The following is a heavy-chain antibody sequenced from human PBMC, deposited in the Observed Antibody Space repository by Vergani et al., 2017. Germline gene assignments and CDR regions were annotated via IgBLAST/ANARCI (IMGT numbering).Heavy chain of an antibody. Sequence: QVQLQESGPGLVKPSQTLSLTCTVSGGSISSCSYHWSWIRQPAGKGLEWIGRIYTSGSTNYNPSLKSRVTMSVDTSKNQFSLKLSSVTAADTAVYYCARAAYSWFDPWGQGTLVTVSS. CDR2: IYTSGST. CDR3: ARAAYSWFDP. D-gene: IGHD3-16*01. J-gene: IGHJ5*02. V-gene: IGHV4-61*02. CDR1: GGSISSCSYH.